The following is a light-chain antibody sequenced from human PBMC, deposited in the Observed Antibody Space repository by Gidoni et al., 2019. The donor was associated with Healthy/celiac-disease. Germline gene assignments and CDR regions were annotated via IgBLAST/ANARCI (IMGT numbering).Light chain of an antibody. V-gene: IGKV1-33*01. CDR1: QYMSNY. J-gene: IGKJ5*01. CDR3: QQYDNLPIT. Sequence: DIQLTQSTSSLSASVGDRVTNTCQASQYMSNYLNWDQQKPGTAPKPLIYDAANLEPGVPSRCSGSGSGTDVTSTISSLQPDDIATYYCQQYDNLPITFGQXTRLEIK. CDR2: DAA.